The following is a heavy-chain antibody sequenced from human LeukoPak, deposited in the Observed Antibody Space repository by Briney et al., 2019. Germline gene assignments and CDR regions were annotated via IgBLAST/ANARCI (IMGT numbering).Heavy chain of an antibody. CDR3: ARGADGVSSNSRGWFDP. CDR2: ISTSSSYI. J-gene: IGHJ5*02. V-gene: IGHV3-21*01. Sequence: GGSLRLSCAASGFTFNNMNWVRRAPGQGLEWVSSISTSSSYIYYANSVRGRFTISRDNAKNSLYLQMNSLRAEDTAVYSCARGADGVSSNSRGWFDPWGQGTLVTVSS. CDR1: GFTFNN. D-gene: IGHD2-15*01.